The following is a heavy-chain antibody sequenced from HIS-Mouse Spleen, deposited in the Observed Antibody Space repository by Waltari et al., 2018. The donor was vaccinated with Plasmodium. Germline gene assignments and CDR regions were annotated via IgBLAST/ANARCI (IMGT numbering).Heavy chain of an antibody. J-gene: IGHJ2*01. CDR2: ISSSSRYI. V-gene: IGHV3-21*01. Sequence: EVQLVESGGGLVKPGGSLRLSCAASGFTFSYYRMNWVRQAPGKGRGWVSSISSSSRYIYYADSVKGRFTISRDNAKNSLYLKMNSLRAEDTAVYYCAREDILTGYYNDYWYFDLWGRGSLVTVSS. D-gene: IGHD3-9*01. CDR1: GFTFSYYR. CDR3: AREDILTGYYNDYWYFDL.